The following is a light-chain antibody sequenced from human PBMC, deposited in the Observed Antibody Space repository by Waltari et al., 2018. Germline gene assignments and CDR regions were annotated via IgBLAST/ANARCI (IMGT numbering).Light chain of an antibody. CDR3: HSRDASGVGGS. CDR2: DKN. J-gene: IGLJ2*01. Sequence: SSELTQDPAVSVAMGQTVRITCQGDSLRSYYARWYQKRPGQAPILVMYDKNNRPSGVPDRFSGSSSDNTASLTITGAQAEDEASYYCHSRDASGVGGSFGGGTKLTVL. CDR1: SLRSYY. V-gene: IGLV3-19*01.